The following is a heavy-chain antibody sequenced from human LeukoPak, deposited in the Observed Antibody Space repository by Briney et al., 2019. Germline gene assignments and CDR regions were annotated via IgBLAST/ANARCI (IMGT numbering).Heavy chain of an antibody. CDR1: GGSFSGYY. D-gene: IGHD4-17*01. CDR3: ASDPTTVTTYWFDP. J-gene: IGHJ5*02. Sequence: SETLSLTCAVYGGSFSGYYWSWSRQPPGKGLEWIGEINHSGSTNYNPSLKSRVTISVDTSKNQFSLKLSSVTAADTAVYYCASDPTTVTTYWFDPWGQGTLVTVSS. CDR2: INHSGST. V-gene: IGHV4-34*01.